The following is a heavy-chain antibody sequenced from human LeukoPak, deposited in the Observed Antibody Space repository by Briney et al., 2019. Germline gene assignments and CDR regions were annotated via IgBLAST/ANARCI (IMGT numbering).Heavy chain of an antibody. CDR1: GFTFSSYW. J-gene: IGHJ6*03. V-gene: IGHV3-7*01. CDR2: IKQVGSEK. D-gene: IGHD6-19*01. Sequence: GGSLRLSCAASGFTFSSYWMSWVRQAPGKGLERVANIKQVGSEKYYVDSVKGRFTISRDNAKNSLYLQMNSLRAEDTAVYYCARLKWLVGYYYYYYMDVWGKGTTVTVSS. CDR3: ARLKWLVGYYYYYYMDV.